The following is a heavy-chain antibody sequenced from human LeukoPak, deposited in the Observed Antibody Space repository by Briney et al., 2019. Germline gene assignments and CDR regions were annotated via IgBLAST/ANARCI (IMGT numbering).Heavy chain of an antibody. V-gene: IGHV3-74*01. D-gene: IGHD3-3*01. CDR1: GFTFSSYA. CDR2: INSDGSST. J-gene: IGHJ5*02. CDR3: ARDFSSHYNWFDP. Sequence: GGSLRLSCAASGFTFSSYAMSWVRQAPGKGLVWVSRINSDGSSTSYADSVKGRFTISRDNAKNTLYLQMNSLRAEDTAVYYCARDFSSHYNWFDPWGQGTLVTVSS.